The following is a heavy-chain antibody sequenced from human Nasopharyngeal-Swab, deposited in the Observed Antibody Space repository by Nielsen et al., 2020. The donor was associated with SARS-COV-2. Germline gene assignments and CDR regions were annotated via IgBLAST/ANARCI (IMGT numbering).Heavy chain of an antibody. CDR3: ARSGIVGAIYY. CDR2: IYYSGST. J-gene: IGHJ4*02. CDR1: GGSISSSSYY. Sequence: GSLRLSCTVSGGSISSSSYYWGWIRQPPGKGLEWIGSIYYSGSTYYNPSLKGRVTISVDTSKNQFSLKLSSVTAADTAVYYCARSGIVGAIYYWGQGTLVTVSS. D-gene: IGHD1-26*01. V-gene: IGHV4-39*07.